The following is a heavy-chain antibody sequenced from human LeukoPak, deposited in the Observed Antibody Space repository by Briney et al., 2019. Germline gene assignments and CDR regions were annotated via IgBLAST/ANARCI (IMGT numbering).Heavy chain of an antibody. D-gene: IGHD3-10*01. CDR2: ISGSGGDT. CDR3: AKDLFSGSYSFYFYGLDL. V-gene: IGHV3-23*01. CDR1: GFTFSTYP. Sequence: PGGSLRLSCAASGFTFSTYPMNRVRQAPGQGLVWVSAISGSGGDTYYADSVKGRFTISRDNSKNTVYLQMNSLRAEDTAVYYCAKDLFSGSYSFYFYGLDLWGLGTTVTVSS. J-gene: IGHJ6*02.